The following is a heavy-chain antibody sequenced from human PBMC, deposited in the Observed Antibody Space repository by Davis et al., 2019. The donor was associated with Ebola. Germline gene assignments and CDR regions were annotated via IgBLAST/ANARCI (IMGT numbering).Heavy chain of an antibody. CDR3: ATNKLSGSYWRWDRDY. Sequence: ASVKVSCKVSGYTLTELSMHWVRQAPGKGLEWMGGFDPEDGETIYAQKFQGRVTMTEDTSTDTAYMELSSLRSEDTAVYYCATNKLSGSYWRWDRDYWGQGTLVTVSS. CDR1: GYTLTELS. CDR2: FDPEDGET. V-gene: IGHV1-24*01. J-gene: IGHJ4*02. D-gene: IGHD1-26*01.